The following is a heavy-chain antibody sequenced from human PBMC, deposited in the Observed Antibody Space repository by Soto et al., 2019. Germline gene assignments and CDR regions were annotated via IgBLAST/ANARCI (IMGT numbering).Heavy chain of an antibody. Sequence: QLQLQESGSGLVKPSQTLSLTCAVSGGSISGTTYSWSWIRQPPGKGLEWIGYIYDSGNTYYNPSRKSQFSISVDRPKNQFSLKLSSVTAADTAVYYCARGQGAAAGHSNFDYWGQGALVTVSS. D-gene: IGHD6-13*01. J-gene: IGHJ4*02. CDR2: IYDSGNT. V-gene: IGHV4-30-2*01. CDR3: ARGQGAAAGHSNFDY. CDR1: GGSISGTTYS.